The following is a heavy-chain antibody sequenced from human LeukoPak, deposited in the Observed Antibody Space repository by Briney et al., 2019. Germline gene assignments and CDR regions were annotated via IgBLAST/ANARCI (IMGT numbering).Heavy chain of an antibody. Sequence: GESLKISCKGSGYSFNSYWIDWVRQMPGKGLELMGIIYPGDSDTRYSPSFQGQVTISADKSLSTAYLQWGSLKASDTAMYYCAREGRSSSPMDYWGQGTLVTVSS. V-gene: IGHV5-51*01. CDR3: AREGRSSSPMDY. D-gene: IGHD6-6*01. CDR1: GYSFNSYW. CDR2: IYPGDSDT. J-gene: IGHJ4*02.